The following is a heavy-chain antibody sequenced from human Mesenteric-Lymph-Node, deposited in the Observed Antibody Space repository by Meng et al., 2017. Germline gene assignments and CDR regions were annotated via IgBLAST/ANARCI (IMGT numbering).Heavy chain of an antibody. CDR1: GYTFTSYY. CDR2: INPSGGST. D-gene: IGHD5-24*01. CDR3: ARSPLDGYNYHFDY. Sequence: QGQLVQSGAVVMKPGASMKVSCKASGYTFTSYYIHWVRQAPGQGLEWMGVINPSGGSTTYSQKFQGRLTMTRDTSTSAVYMELSSLRSEDTAIYYCARSPLDGYNYHFDYWGQGTLVTVSS. V-gene: IGHV1-46*01. J-gene: IGHJ4*02.